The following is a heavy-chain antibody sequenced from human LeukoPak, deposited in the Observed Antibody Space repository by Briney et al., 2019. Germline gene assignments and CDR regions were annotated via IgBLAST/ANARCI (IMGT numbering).Heavy chain of an antibody. J-gene: IGHJ4*02. D-gene: IGHD6-13*01. CDR2: INHSGST. V-gene: IGHV4-34*01. Sequence: PSETLSLTCAVYGGSFSGYYWSWIRQPPGKGLEWIGEINHSGSTNYNPSLKSRVTISVDTSKNQFSLKLSSVTAADTAVYYCARRVGIARTFDYWGQGTLVTVSS. CDR1: GGSFSGYY. CDR3: ARRVGIARTFDY.